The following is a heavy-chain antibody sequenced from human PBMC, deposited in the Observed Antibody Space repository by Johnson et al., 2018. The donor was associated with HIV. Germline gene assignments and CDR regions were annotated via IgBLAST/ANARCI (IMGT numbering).Heavy chain of an antibody. CDR1: GFTFSSYA. J-gene: IGHJ3*02. Sequence: QVQLVESGGGVVQPGMSLRLSCAASGFTFSSYAMHWVRQAPGKGLEWVALISYDGNNKYYADSVKGRFTISRDNSKNTLYLQLNSLRAEDTAVYYCARYCSGGSCYSVWQKNYAFDIWGQGTLVTVSS. D-gene: IGHD2-15*01. V-gene: IGHV3-30-3*01. CDR3: ARYCSGGSCYSVWQKNYAFDI. CDR2: ISYDGNNK.